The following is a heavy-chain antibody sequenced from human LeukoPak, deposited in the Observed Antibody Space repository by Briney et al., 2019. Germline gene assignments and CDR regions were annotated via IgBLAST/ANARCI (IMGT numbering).Heavy chain of an antibody. J-gene: IGHJ4*02. Sequence: GASVKVSCKASGYTFTDYYMHWVQQAPGKGLEWMGRVDPEDGETIYAEKFQGRVTITADTSTSTAYMELRSLRSDDTAVYYCARGPRYGSGSYYNLYWGQGTLVTVSS. V-gene: IGHV1-69-2*01. D-gene: IGHD3-10*01. CDR1: GYTFTDYY. CDR3: ARGPRYGSGSYYNLY. CDR2: VDPEDGET.